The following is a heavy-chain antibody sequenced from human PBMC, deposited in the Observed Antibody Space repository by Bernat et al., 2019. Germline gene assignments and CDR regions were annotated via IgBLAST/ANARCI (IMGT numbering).Heavy chain of an antibody. Sequence: EVQLVESGGSLVQPGGSLRLSCAASGFTLSSYAMSWVRQAPGKGLEWVSVITGSGGRTYSADSVKGRFTISRDNSKNTLYLQMNSLRAEDTAVYYCAKNVGSGWRYYFDYWGQGTLVTVSS. CDR3: AKNVGSGWRYYFDY. D-gene: IGHD6-19*01. CDR1: GFTLSSYA. CDR2: ITGSGGRT. J-gene: IGHJ4*02. V-gene: IGHV3-23*04.